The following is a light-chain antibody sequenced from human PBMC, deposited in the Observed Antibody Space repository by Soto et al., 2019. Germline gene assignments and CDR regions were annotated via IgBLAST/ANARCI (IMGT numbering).Light chain of an antibody. CDR2: DAS. V-gene: IGKV3-11*01. J-gene: IGKJ1*01. CDR3: QHYVTSLTT. Sequence: EIELTQSPATLSLSPGERATLSCRASQSVGGRLGWYQQKPGRAPRLLIYDASIRATGIPARFSGSGSGTDFTLTISRLEPEDFAVYYCQHYVTSLTTFGQGTKVEVK. CDR1: QSVGGR.